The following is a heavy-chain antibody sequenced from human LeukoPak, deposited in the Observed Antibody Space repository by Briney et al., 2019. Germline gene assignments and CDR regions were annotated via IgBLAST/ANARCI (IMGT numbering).Heavy chain of an antibody. Sequence: ASVKVSCKASGGTFSSYAISWVRQAPGQGLEWMGGIIPIFGTANYAQKFQGRVTITTDESTSTAYMELSSLRSEDTAVYYCARHRVRGVMAGAFDIWGQGTMVTVSS. V-gene: IGHV1-69*05. D-gene: IGHD3-10*01. CDR3: ARHRVRGVMAGAFDI. CDR2: IIPIFGTA. CDR1: GGTFSSYA. J-gene: IGHJ3*02.